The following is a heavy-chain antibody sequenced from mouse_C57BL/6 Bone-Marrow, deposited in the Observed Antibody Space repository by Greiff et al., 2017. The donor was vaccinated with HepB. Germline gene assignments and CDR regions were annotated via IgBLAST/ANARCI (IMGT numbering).Heavy chain of an antibody. Sequence: VQLQESGPELVKPGASVKISCKASGYAFSSSWMNWVKQRPGKGLEWIGRIYPGDGDTNYNGKFKGKATLTADKSSSTAYMQLRSLTSEDSAVYFCARLDYGSAWFAYWGQGTLVTVSA. D-gene: IGHD1-1*01. CDR1: GYAFSSSW. CDR2: IYPGDGDT. CDR3: ARLDYGSAWFAY. J-gene: IGHJ3*01. V-gene: IGHV1-82*01.